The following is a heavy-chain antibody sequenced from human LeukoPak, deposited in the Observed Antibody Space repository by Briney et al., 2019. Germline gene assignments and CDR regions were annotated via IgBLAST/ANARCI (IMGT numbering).Heavy chain of an antibody. D-gene: IGHD2-15*01. CDR2: IYYSGST. CDR1: GGSISSYY. J-gene: IGHJ5*02. V-gene: IGHV4-59*01. Sequence: SETLSLTCTVSGGSISSYYWSWIRQPPGKGLEWIGYIYYSGSTYYNPSLRSRVTISVDTSKNQFSLKLSSVTAADTAVYYCARSLGYCSGGSCYSPQLRRSNWFDPWGQGTLVTVSS. CDR3: ARSLGYCSGGSCYSPQLRRSNWFDP.